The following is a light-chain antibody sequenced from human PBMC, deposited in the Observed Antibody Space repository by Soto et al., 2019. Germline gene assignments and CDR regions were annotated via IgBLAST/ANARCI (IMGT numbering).Light chain of an antibody. CDR2: GAS. Sequence: EIVLTQSPGTLSLSPGERATLSCRASQSISSSYLAWYQQKPGQAPRLLIYGASRRATGIPDRFSGSGSGTDFTLTISRLEPEDFAVYYCQQYGTSPFPFGPGTKVDI. CDR1: QSISSSY. CDR3: QQYGTSPFP. J-gene: IGKJ3*01. V-gene: IGKV3-20*01.